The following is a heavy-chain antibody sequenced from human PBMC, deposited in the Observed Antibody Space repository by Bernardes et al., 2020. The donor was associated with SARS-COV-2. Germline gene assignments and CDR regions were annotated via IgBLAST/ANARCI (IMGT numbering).Heavy chain of an antibody. Sequence: GGSLRLSCVVSGFTFSTFDMHWVRQPTGKGLEWVSTIGAGDDTYYSDFVKGRFTTSRENAYNSLHLHMRSLRAGDSAVYYCAREGPGDYAFDIRGQGTLVTVSS. CDR2: IGAGDDT. CDR3: AREGPGDYAFDI. D-gene: IGHD7-27*01. J-gene: IGHJ3*02. CDR1: GFTFSTFD. V-gene: IGHV3-13*01.